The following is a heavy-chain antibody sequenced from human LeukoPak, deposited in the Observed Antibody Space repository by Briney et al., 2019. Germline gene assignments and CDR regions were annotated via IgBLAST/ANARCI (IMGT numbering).Heavy chain of an antibody. Sequence: SETLSLTCAVYGGSFSGYYWSWIRQPPGKGLEWIGEINHSGSTNYNPSLKSRVTISVDTSKNQFSLKLSSVTAADTAVYYCARTHTSVTAFWYFDLWGRGTLVTVSS. D-gene: IGHD2-2*02. J-gene: IGHJ2*01. CDR2: INHSGST. V-gene: IGHV4-34*01. CDR3: ARTHTSVTAFWYFDL. CDR1: GGSFSGYY.